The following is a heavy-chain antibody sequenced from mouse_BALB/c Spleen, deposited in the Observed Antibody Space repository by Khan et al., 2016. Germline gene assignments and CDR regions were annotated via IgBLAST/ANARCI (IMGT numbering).Heavy chain of an antibody. Sequence: QIQLVQSGPELKKPGETVKISCKASEYTFTNYGMNWVKQAPGKGLKWVGWINTNTGEPTYAEEFKGRFAFSLEASASTAYLQINNLKNEDSATYLCARTGDYPYYAMDYWCQGTSVTVSS. CDR1: EYTFTNYG. D-gene: IGHD2-13*01. V-gene: IGHV9-3*02. CDR3: ARTGDYPYYAMDY. J-gene: IGHJ4*01. CDR2: INTNTGEP.